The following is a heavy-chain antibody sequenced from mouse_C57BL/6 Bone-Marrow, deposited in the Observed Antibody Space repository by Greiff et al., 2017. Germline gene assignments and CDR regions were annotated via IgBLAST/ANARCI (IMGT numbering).Heavy chain of an antibody. CDR2: INPNYGTT. J-gene: IGHJ3*01. D-gene: IGHD1-1*01. CDR1: GYSFTDYN. V-gene: IGHV1-39*01. CDR3: ARWGGYYHQAWFAY. Sequence: EVKLQESGPELVKPGASVKISCKASGYSFTDYNMNWVKQSNGKSLEWIGVINPNYGTTSYNQKFKGKATLTVDQSSSTAYMQLNSLTSEDSAVYYCARWGGYYHQAWFAYWGQGTLVTVSA.